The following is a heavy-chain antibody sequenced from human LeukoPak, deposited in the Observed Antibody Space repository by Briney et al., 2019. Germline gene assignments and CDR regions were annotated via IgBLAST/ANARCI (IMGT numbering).Heavy chain of an antibody. CDR1: GYTFTGYY. CDR3: ARPGRYGSGTVGLIDY. CDR2: INPNSGGT. V-gene: IGHV1-2*02. D-gene: IGHD3-10*01. J-gene: IGHJ4*02. Sequence: GASVKVSCKASGYTFTGYYMPWGRQAPGQGLEWMGWINPNSGGTNYAQKFQGRVTMTRDTSISTAYMELSRLRSDDTAVYYCARPGRYGSGTVGLIDYWGQGTLVTVSS.